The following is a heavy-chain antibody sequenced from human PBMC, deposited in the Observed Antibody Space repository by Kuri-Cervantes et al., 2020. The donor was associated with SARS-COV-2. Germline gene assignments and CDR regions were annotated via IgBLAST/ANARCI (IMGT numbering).Heavy chain of an antibody. V-gene: IGHV4-38-2*01. CDR1: GYSISSGYY. CDR3: ARRWSLVGATFFDY. D-gene: IGHD1-26*01. J-gene: IGHJ4*02. Sequence: SETLSLTCAVSGYSISSGYYWGWIRQPPGKGLEWIGSIYHSGGTYYSPSLKSRVTIPLDTSKNQFSLKLSSVTAADTAVYYCARRWSLVGATFFDYWGQGTLVTVSS. CDR2: IYHSGGT.